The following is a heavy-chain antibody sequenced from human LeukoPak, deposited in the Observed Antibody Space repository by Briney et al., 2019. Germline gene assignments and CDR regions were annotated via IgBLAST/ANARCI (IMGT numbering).Heavy chain of an antibody. CDR2: ISSSSSYI. J-gene: IGHJ4*02. D-gene: IGHD2-2*01. Sequence: GGSLRLSCAASGFTFSSYSMNWVRQAPGKGLEWVSSISSSSSYIYYADSVKGRFTISRDNAKNSLYLQMNSLRAEDTAVYYCARAELCSSTGCYDYWGQGTLVTVSS. CDR1: GFTFSSYS. V-gene: IGHV3-21*01. CDR3: ARAELCSSTGCYDY.